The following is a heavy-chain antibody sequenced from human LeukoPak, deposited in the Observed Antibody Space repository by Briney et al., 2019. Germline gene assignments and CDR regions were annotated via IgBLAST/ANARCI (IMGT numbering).Heavy chain of an antibody. CDR1: GYTFTGYY. J-gene: IGHJ4*02. V-gene: IGHV1-2*06. D-gene: IGHD1-26*01. CDR3: ARVVVGATGDFDY. CDR2: INPNSGGT. Sequence: GASVKVSRKASGYTFTGYYMHWVRQAPGQGLEWMGRINPNSGGTNYAQKFQGRVTMTRDTSISTAYMELSRLRSDDTAVYYCARVVVGATGDFDYWGQGTLVTVSS.